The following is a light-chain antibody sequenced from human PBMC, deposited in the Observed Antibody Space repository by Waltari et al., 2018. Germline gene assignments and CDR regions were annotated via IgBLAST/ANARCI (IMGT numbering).Light chain of an antibody. CDR2: QDT. CDR3: QAWDNFTVA. V-gene: IGLV3-1*01. CDR1: ELGDKY. J-gene: IGLJ2*01. Sequence: SYELTQPPSVSVSPGQTASISCSGDELGDKYACWYRQKPGQSTVLVLYQDTKRPSGIPERFSGSNSGITATLTIRGTQPVDEADYYCQAWDNFTVAFGGGTK.